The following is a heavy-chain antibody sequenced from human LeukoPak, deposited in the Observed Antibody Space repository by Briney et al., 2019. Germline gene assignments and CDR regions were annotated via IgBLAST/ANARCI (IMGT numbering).Heavy chain of an antibody. CDR2: ISYDGRNT. CDR1: GFNFSGFA. CDR3: AKDRRTYYDFWSGYWTDNWFDP. Sequence: GGSLRLSCVASGFNFSGFAMNSVRQAPGKGLLWVGVISYDGRNTYSADSMKGRFNISRDNSKNTLYLQMYSLRAEDTAVYYCAKDRRTYYDFWSGYWTDNWFDPWGQGTLVTVSS. V-gene: IGHV3-30-3*01. J-gene: IGHJ5*01. D-gene: IGHD3-3*01.